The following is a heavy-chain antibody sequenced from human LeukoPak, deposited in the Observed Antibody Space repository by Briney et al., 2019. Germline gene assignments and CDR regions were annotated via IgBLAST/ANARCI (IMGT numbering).Heavy chain of an antibody. D-gene: IGHD3-3*01. CDR2: ISPGGGTT. CDR1: GLAFGSEA. Sequence: QPGGSLRLSCAVSGLAFGSEAMSWVRQSPARGLEWVASISPGGGTTYYADYVKGRFTISRDNSKNSLFVQMNSLRAEDTAVYYCARGEYYDFWSGSLKFPDYYYYYMDVXXXXXXVTXXS. V-gene: IGHV3-23*01. J-gene: IGHJ6*03. CDR3: ARGEYYDFWSGSLKFPDYYYYYMDV.